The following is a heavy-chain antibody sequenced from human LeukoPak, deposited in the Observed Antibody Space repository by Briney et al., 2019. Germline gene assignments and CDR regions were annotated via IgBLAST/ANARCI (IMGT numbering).Heavy chain of an antibody. Sequence: GASVKVSCKASGGTFSSYAISWVRQAPGQGLEWMGRIIPILGIANYAQKFQGRVTITADKSTSTAYMELSSLRSEDTAVYYCATRGQLTSNDYWGQGTLVTVSS. CDR1: GGTFSSYA. CDR3: ATRGQLTSNDY. D-gene: IGHD2-2*01. J-gene: IGHJ4*02. CDR2: IIPILGIA. V-gene: IGHV1-69*04.